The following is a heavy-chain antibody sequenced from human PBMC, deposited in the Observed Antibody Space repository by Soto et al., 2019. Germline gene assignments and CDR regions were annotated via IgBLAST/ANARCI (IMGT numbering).Heavy chain of an antibody. CDR3: ASDRVGAGYFDY. CDR1: GYTFTSYA. Sequence: QVQLLQSGSGVKKPGASVKVSCKASGYTFTSYAMHWVRQAPGQRLEWMGWINAGNGKTKYSQKFQGRVTITRDASASTAYMELSSLRSEDTAVYYWASDRVGAGYFDYWGQGTLVTVSS. J-gene: IGHJ4*02. CDR2: INAGNGKT. D-gene: IGHD1-26*01. V-gene: IGHV1-3*01.